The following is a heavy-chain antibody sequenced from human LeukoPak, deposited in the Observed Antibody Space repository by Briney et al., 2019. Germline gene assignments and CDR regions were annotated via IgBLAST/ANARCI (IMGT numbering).Heavy chain of an antibody. D-gene: IGHD2-15*01. CDR1: GFTFSSYS. J-gene: IGHJ4*02. Sequence: GGSLRLSCAASGFTFSSYSMNWVRQAPGKGLEWVSYISSSSTIYYADSVKGRFTISRDNAKNSLYLQMNSLRAEDTAVYYCARIPLTSRYPREDYWGQGTLVTVSS. CDR3: ARIPLTSRYPREDY. V-gene: IGHV3-48*01. CDR2: ISSSSTI.